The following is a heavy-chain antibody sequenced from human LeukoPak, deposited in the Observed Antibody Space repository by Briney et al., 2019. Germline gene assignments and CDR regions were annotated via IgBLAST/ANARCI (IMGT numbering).Heavy chain of an antibody. CDR3: VLGRVVVCATMAFDI. CDR2: IHTSGST. CDR1: SDYISSSIYY. V-gene: IGHV4-61*02. D-gene: IGHD2-15*01. J-gene: IGHJ3*02. Sequence: SETLSLTCTVSSDYISSSIYYSSCIRQPAGKGLEWIGRIHTSGSTNYNPSLKSRVTISVVTSKNQFSLKLSSVTAADTAMYYCVLGRVVVCATMAFDIWGQGTMVTVSS.